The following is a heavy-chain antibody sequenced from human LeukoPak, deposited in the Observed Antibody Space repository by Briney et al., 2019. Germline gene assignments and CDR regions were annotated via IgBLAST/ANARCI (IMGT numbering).Heavy chain of an antibody. CDR1: GFTFSSYA. Sequence: PGGSLRLSCAASGFTFSSYAMSWVRQAPGKGLEWVSAITDNGGSTYYADSVKGRFTISRDNSKSTLYLQMNSLRAEDTAVYYCAKGSSPSRPYYFDYWGQGTLVTVSS. D-gene: IGHD1-26*01. J-gene: IGHJ4*02. V-gene: IGHV3-23*01. CDR3: AKGSSPSRPYYFDY. CDR2: ITDNGGST.